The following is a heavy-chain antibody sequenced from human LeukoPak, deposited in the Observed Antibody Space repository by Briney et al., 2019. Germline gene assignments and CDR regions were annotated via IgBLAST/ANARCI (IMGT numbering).Heavy chain of an antibody. CDR3: ARLGFRTGDNSLADF. J-gene: IGHJ4*02. Sequence: PSETLSLTCTVSGGSISGYYWSWIRQPPGKGLECVGYIFYSGSTNYNPSFKSRVSISLDTSKSQFSLKLTSVTAADTAMYYCARLGFRTGDNSLADFWGRGTQVTVSS. D-gene: IGHD2-8*02. V-gene: IGHV4-59*08. CDR1: GGSISGYY. CDR2: IFYSGST.